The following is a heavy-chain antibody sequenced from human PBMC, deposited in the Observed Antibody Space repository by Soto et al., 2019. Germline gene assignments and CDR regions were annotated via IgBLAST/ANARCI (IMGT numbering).Heavy chain of an antibody. CDR3: ARTYSSGWTNWFDP. Sequence: VQLVQSGAEVKKPGASVKVSCKASGYTFTSYYMHWVRQAPGPGLEWLGIINHSGGSTSYEQKFQGRVTMTRDTSTSTVYMELSSLRSEDTAVYYCARTYSSGWTNWFDPWGQGTLVTVSS. CDR2: INHSGGST. CDR1: GYTFTSYY. V-gene: IGHV1-46*01. D-gene: IGHD6-19*01. J-gene: IGHJ5*02.